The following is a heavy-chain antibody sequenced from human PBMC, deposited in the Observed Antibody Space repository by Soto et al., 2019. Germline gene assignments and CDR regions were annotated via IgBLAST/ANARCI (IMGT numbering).Heavy chain of an antibody. Sequence: ASVKVSCKASGYTFTSYAMHWVRQAPGQRLEWMGWINAGNGNTKYSQKFQGRVTITRDTSASTAYMELSSLRSEDTAVYYCARGADRARLLAPKHYYYYMDVWGKGTTVTVSS. CDR1: GYTFTSYA. V-gene: IGHV1-3*01. CDR3: ARGADRARLLAPKHYYYYMDV. J-gene: IGHJ6*03. CDR2: INAGNGNT. D-gene: IGHD6-6*01.